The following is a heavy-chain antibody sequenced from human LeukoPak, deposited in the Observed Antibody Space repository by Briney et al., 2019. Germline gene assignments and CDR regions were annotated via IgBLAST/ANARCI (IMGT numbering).Heavy chain of an antibody. V-gene: IGHV3-53*01. J-gene: IGHJ4*02. CDR2: IYSGGST. CDR3: ARGTYSYGSPYYFDY. D-gene: IGHD5-18*01. CDR1: GFTVSSNY. Sequence: GGSLRLSCAASGFTVSSNYMSWVRQAPGKGLEWVSVIYSGGSTYYADSVKGRFTISRDNSKNTLYLQMNSLRAEDTAVYYCARGTYSYGSPYYFDYWGQGTLATVSS.